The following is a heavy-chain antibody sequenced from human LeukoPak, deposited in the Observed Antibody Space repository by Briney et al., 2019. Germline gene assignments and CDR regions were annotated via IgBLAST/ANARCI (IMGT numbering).Heavy chain of an antibody. CDR2: INPSGGST. CDR1: GYTFTSYY. V-gene: IGHV1-46*01. J-gene: IGHJ6*02. Sequence: ASVKVSCKASGYTFTSYYMHWVRQAPGQGLEWMGIINPSGGSTSYAQKFQGRVTITADESTSTAYMELSSLRSEDTAVYYCASSWNYAHYYYYGMDVWGQGTTVTVSS. CDR3: ASSWNYAHYYYYGMDV. D-gene: IGHD1-7*01.